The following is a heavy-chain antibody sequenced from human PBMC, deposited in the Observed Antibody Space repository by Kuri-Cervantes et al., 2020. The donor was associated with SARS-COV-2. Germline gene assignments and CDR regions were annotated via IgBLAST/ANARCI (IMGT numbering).Heavy chain of an antibody. Sequence: GGSLRLSCAASGFTFSSYGMHWVRQAPGKGLEWVAVIWYGGSNKYYADSVKGRFTISRDNSKNTLYLQMNSLRAEDTAVYYCAKVPISETKYFQHWGQGTLVTVSS. CDR2: IWYGGSNK. CDR3: AKVPISETKYFQH. J-gene: IGHJ1*01. V-gene: IGHV3-30*02. CDR1: GFTFSSYG. D-gene: IGHD1-1*01.